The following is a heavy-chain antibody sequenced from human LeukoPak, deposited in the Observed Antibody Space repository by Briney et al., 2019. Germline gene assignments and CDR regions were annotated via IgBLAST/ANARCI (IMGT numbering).Heavy chain of an antibody. CDR3: ASYPRSIPTPPFDY. J-gene: IGHJ4*02. V-gene: IGHV1-2*02. CDR1: GYTFTAQY. D-gene: IGHD2-21*01. CDR2: INPNNGDT. Sequence: GASVKVSCKASGYTFTAQYMHWVRQAPGQGIEWMGWINPNNGDTKYAQSFLGRVTMTRDTSTTTAYMELSSLRSDDTAVYFCASYPRSIPTPPFDYWGQGTLVTVSS.